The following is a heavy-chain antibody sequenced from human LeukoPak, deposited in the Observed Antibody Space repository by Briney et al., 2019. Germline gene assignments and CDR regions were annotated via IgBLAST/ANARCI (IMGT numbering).Heavy chain of an antibody. CDR3: AKDIGIVGRYYFDY. CDR1: GFTFDDYA. Sequence: GGSLRLSCAASGFTFDDYAMHWVRQAPGKGLEWVSGISWNSGSIGYADSVKGRFTISRDNSKNTLYLQMNSLRAEDTAVYYCAKDIGIVGRYYFDYWGQGTLVTVSS. D-gene: IGHD1-26*01. CDR2: ISWNSGSI. J-gene: IGHJ4*02. V-gene: IGHV3-9*01.